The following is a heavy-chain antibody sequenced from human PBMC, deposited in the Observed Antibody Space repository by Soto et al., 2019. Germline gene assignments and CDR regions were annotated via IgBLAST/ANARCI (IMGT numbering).Heavy chain of an antibody. CDR2: IYSGGST. CDR3: HGYGY. J-gene: IGHJ4*02. V-gene: IGHV3-53*01. CDR1: GFSDTANY. Sequence: EVQVVESGGGLIQPGGSLRLSCEVSGFSDTANYMSWVRQAPEKGLEWVSVIYSGGSTYYVDSVKGRFSISRDISKNTLYLQMNSLRAEDTAVYYCHGYGYRGQGTLVTVSS. D-gene: IGHD5-12*01.